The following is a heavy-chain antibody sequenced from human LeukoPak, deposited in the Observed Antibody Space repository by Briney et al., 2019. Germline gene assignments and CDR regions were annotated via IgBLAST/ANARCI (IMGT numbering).Heavy chain of an antibody. V-gene: IGHV4-59*08. CDR3: ASGSYYFDY. CDR1: GGSIRSYY. D-gene: IGHD1-26*01. CDR2: IYYSGST. J-gene: IGHJ4*02. Sequence: PSETLSLTCTVSGGSIRSYYWSWMLQPPGKGLEWIGYIYYSGSTKYNPSLKSRATISVDTSKNQISLKLSSVTAADTAVYYCASGSYYFDYWGQGTLVTVSS.